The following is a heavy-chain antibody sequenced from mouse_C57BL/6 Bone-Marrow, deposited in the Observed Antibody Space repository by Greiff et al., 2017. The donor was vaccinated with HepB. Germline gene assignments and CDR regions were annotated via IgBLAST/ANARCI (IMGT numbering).Heavy chain of an antibody. Sequence: VQLQQSGAELVRPGTSVKMSCKASGYTFTNYWIGWVKQRPGHGLEWIGEIYPGGGYTNYNEKFKGKATLTADKSSSTAYMQLSSLTSEDSAIYYGAVPRYYGNYVAWYAYWGQGTLVTVSA. CDR3: AVPRYYGNYVAWYAY. CDR1: GYTFTNYW. CDR2: IYPGGGYT. V-gene: IGHV1-63*01. D-gene: IGHD2-1*01. J-gene: IGHJ3*01.